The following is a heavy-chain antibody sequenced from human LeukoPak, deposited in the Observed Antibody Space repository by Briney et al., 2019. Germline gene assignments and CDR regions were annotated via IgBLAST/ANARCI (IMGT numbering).Heavy chain of an antibody. CDR1: GGSISSYY. CDR3: ARLRAAFNWFDP. D-gene: IGHD2-15*01. V-gene: IGHV4-4*09. Sequence: SETLSLTCTVSGGSISSYYWSWIRQPPGKGLEWIGYIYTSGSTNYNPSPKSRVTISVDTSKNQFSLKLSSVTAADTAVYYCARLRAAFNWFDPWRQGTLVTVSS. CDR2: IYTSGST. J-gene: IGHJ5*02.